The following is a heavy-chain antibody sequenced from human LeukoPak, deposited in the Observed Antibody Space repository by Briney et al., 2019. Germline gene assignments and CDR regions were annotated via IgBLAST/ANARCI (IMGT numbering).Heavy chain of an antibody. V-gene: IGHV4-59*01. J-gene: IGHJ5*02. Sequence: SETLSLTCTVSGGSISSYYWSWIRQPPGKGLEWIGYIYYSGSTNYNPSLKSRVTISVDTSKNQFSLKLSSVTAADTAVYYCARSAQQLVNNWFDPWGQGTLVTVSS. CDR3: ARSAQQLVNNWFDP. CDR2: IYYSGST. D-gene: IGHD6-13*01. CDR1: GGSISSYY.